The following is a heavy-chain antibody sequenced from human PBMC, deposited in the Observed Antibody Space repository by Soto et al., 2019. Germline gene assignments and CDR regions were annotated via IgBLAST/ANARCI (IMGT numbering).Heavy chain of an antibody. D-gene: IGHD6-19*01. CDR3: SPQVRRGWYYDN. CDR1: GGSISSSSYY. J-gene: IGHJ4*02. V-gene: IGHV4-39*01. CDR2: IYYSGST. Sequence: QLQLQESGPGLVKPSETLSLTCTVSGGSISSSSYYWGWIRQPPGKGLEWIGSIYYSGSTYYSPSLKSRGTISVDTSKNQLSLQLRSVTGADTAVYFCSPQVRRGWYYDNWGQGTLVTVSS.